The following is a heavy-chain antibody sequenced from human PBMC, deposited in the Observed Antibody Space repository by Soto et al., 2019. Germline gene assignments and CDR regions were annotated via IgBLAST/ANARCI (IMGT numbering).Heavy chain of an antibody. CDR1: GGSISSSGYY. J-gene: IGHJ5*02. CDR3: ARERDTMVRGVRSNWFDP. Sequence: QVQLQESGPGLVKPSQTLSHTCTVSGGSISSSGYYWNWIRQHPGKGLEWLGYIYYSGSTYYNPSVKSRVTISVDTSKNQFSLNLSSVTAADTAVYYCARERDTMVRGVRSNWFDPWGQGTLVTVSS. D-gene: IGHD3-10*01. V-gene: IGHV4-31*03. CDR2: IYYSGST.